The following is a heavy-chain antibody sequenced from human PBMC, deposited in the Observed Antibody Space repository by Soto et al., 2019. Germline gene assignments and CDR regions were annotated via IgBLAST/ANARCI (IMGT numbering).Heavy chain of an antibody. CDR1: GGSISSGDYY. J-gene: IGHJ5*02. CDR2: INYSGST. CDR3: ARWWSGSRQGCGR. V-gene: IGHV4-31*03. Sequence: QVQLQESGPGLVKPSQTLSLTCTVSGGSISSGDYYWSWIRQHPGKGLEWIGYINYSGSTNYNPSLKSRDTISVDTTKNKCSLKLSSVNAADTAVYYCARWWSGSRQGCGRWGQGTLVTVSS. D-gene: IGHD3-3*01.